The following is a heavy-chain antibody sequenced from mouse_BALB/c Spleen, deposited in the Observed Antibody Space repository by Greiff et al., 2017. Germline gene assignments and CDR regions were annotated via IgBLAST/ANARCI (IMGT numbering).Heavy chain of an antibody. CDR3: ARVDGYWGYFDY. D-gene: IGHD2-3*01. CDR2: IDPFNGGT. V-gene: IGHV1S135*01. J-gene: IGHJ2*01. Sequence: VQLQQSGPELMKPGASVKISCKASGYSFTSYYMHWVKQSHGKSLEWIGYIDPFNGGTSYNQKFKGKATLTVDKSSSTAYMHLSSLTSEDSAVYYCARVDGYWGYFDYWGQGTTLTVSS. CDR1: GYSFTSYY.